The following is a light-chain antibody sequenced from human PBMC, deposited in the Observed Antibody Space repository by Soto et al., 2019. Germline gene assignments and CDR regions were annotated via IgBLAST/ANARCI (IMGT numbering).Light chain of an antibody. CDR3: SSLTTSSSLV. Sequence: QSVLTQPPSASGSPGQSVTISCTGAGTDVGQYNYVSWYQQHPGKAPKLLIHHVSRRPSGVPARFSGSKSGNTASLTVSGLQTEDEGDYSCSSLTTSSSLVFGNGTKVTVL. CDR1: GTDVGQYNY. CDR2: HVS. V-gene: IGLV2-8*01. J-gene: IGLJ1*01.